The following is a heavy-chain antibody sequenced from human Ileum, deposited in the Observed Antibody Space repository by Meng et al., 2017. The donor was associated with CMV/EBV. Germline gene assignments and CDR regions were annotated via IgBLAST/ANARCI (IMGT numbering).Heavy chain of an antibody. D-gene: IGHD5-12*01. V-gene: IGHV1-69*05. J-gene: IGHJ5*02. CDR2: IIPIFGTA. CDR1: GGTFSSYA. CDR3: ARSNSGYDYNWFDP. Sequence: SVKVSCKASGGTFSSYAISWVRQAPGQGLEWMGGIIPIFGTANYAQKFQGRVTITTDESTSTAYMELSSLRSEDTAVYYCARSNSGYDYNWFDPWGQGTLVTVSS.